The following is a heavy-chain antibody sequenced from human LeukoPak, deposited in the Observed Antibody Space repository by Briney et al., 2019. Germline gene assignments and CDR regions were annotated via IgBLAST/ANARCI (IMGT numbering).Heavy chain of an antibody. J-gene: IGHJ4*02. Sequence: GGSLRLSCAASGFTVSSNYMSWVRQAPGKGLEWVSVIYSGGSTYYADSVKGRFTISRDNSKNTLYLQMNSLRADDTAAYYCAKVAVDTAMLTVLLITTYFDYWGQGTLVTVSS. V-gene: IGHV3-53*01. CDR2: IYSGGST. CDR1: GFTVSSNY. D-gene: IGHD5-18*01. CDR3: AKVAVDTAMLTVLLITTYFDY.